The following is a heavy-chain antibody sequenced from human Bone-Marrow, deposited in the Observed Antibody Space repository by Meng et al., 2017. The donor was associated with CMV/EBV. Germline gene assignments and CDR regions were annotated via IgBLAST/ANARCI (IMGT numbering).Heavy chain of an antibody. Sequence: GESLKISCRGSGFTFRKYSMSWVRQAPGKGLEWVSSISSRSMGLEVVSSLLPTSFYSYYGDSVEGRFTLSRDNARNSLSLQMNSLRAEDTAVYYCARGGPRSDQSYFGPWGPGTLVTVSS. CDR2: ISSRSMGLEVVSSLLPTSFYS. V-gene: IGHV3-21*01. D-gene: IGHD3-10*01. CDR1: GFTFRKYS. J-gene: IGHJ5*02. CDR3: ARGGPRSDQSYFGP.